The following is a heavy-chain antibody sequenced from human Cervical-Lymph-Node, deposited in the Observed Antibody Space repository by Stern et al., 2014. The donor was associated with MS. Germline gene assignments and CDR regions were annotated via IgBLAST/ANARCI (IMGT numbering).Heavy chain of an antibody. D-gene: IGHD1-26*01. V-gene: IGHV3-74*01. CDR1: GFSFSRYW. CDR2: LDGDGGVI. J-gene: IGHJ4*02. CDR3: ARDIGGRHGY. Sequence: EVQLVESGGGLVQPGGSLRLSCSASGFSFSRYWLHWVRQAPGKGLGWVSRLDGDGGVIDYADSVRGRFTISRDNSKNTLYLQMNSLRIEDTAVYFCARDIGGRHGYWGQGTLVTVSS.